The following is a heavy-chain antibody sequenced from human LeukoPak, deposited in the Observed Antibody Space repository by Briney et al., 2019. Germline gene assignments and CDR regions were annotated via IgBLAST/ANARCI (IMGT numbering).Heavy chain of an antibody. CDR3: ARARTLRYSSSSGDY. V-gene: IGHV3-48*04. Sequence: GGSLRLSCAASGFTFSSYSMNWVRQAPGKGLEWVSYISSSSSTIYYADSVKGRFTISRDNAKNSLYLQMNSLRAEDTAVYYCARARTLRYSSSSGDYWGQGTLVTVSS. CDR1: GFTFSSYS. CDR2: ISSSSSTI. J-gene: IGHJ4*02. D-gene: IGHD6-6*01.